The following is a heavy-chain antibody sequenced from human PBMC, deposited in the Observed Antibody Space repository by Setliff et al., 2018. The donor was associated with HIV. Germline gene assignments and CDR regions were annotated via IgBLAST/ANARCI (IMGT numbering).Heavy chain of an antibody. CDR3: ARDVGRDGYCFDH. CDR2: ISAHNGRI. Sequence: GASVKVSCKASGYTFSDYGISWVRQAPGQGLEWMGWISAHNGRINYAQKFQGRVTMTTDRSTSTAYMELRSLRSDDTAVYYCARDVGRDGYCFDHWGQGTLVTSPQ. D-gene: IGHD5-12*01. J-gene: IGHJ4*02. V-gene: IGHV1-18*01. CDR1: GYTFSDYG.